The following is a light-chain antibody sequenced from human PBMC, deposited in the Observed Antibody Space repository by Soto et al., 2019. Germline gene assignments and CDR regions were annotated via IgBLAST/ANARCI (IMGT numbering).Light chain of an antibody. CDR3: QQCRYWPLT. Sequence: EIVMTQSPATLSVSPGEGATLSCKASQNVYNNLAWYQQRPSQPPRLLIYDASTRATGISARFSGSGYGTEFTLTISSLQSEDFAVYFCQQCRYWPLTFGGGTKVDIK. J-gene: IGKJ4*01. V-gene: IGKV3-15*01. CDR2: DAS. CDR1: QNVYNN.